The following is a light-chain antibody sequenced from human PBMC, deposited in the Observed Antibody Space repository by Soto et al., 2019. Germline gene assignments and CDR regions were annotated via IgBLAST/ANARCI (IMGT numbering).Light chain of an antibody. Sequence: ENVLTQSPGTLSLSPGERATLSCRASQTVSSYLTLYQQRPGQAPRLLISGASRRATGIPDRFSGSGSGTDFTLTSSRLEPEDFALYYCQQYGTSPITFGQGTRLEIK. CDR3: QQYGTSPIT. CDR2: GAS. J-gene: IGKJ5*01. CDR1: QTVSSY. V-gene: IGKV3-20*01.